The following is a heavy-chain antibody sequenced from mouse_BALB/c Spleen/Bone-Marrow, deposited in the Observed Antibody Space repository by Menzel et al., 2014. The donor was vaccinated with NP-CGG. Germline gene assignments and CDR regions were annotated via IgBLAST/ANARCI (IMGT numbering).Heavy chain of an antibody. D-gene: IGHD1-1*01. CDR2: IYPGDGDA. V-gene: IGHV1-87*01. CDR1: GYTFTSYW. CDR3: ARNYYYASSWSAMDY. J-gene: IGHJ4*01. Sequence: QVQLQQSGAEPARPGASVKLSCKASGYTFTSYWMQWVKQRPGQGLEWIGTIYPGDGDARYTQKFKGKATLTADKSSSTAYMQLSSLASEDSAVYYCARNYYYASSWSAMDYWGQGTSVTVSS.